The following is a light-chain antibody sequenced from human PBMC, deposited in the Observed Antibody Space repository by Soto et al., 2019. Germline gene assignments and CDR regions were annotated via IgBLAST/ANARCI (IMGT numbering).Light chain of an antibody. Sequence: DIQMTQSPSTLSASVGDRVTITCRASQSISSWLAWYQQKPGKAPKLLIYKASSLESGVPSRFSGSGSGTTFALTISSVQRDDFATYYCQQGSTTRWSFGQGTKVDLK. J-gene: IGKJ1*01. CDR3: QQGSTTRWS. CDR1: QSISSW. CDR2: KAS. V-gene: IGKV1-5*03.